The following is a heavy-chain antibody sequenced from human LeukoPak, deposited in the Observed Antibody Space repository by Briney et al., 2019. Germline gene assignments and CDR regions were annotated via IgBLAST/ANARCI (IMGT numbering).Heavy chain of an antibody. CDR3: ARGVRGIAAVYYFDY. Sequence: SETLSLTCAVYSGSFSGYYWSWIRQPPGKGLEWIGEINHSGSTNYNPSLKSRVTMSVDTSKNQFSLKLSSVTAADTAVYYCARGVRGIAAVYYFDYWGQGTLVTVSS. CDR1: SGSFSGYY. V-gene: IGHV4-34*01. CDR2: INHSGST. J-gene: IGHJ4*02. D-gene: IGHD6-13*01.